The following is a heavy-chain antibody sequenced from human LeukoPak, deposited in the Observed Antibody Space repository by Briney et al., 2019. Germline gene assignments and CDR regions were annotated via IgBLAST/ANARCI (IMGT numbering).Heavy chain of an antibody. CDR1: GGTFSSYA. J-gene: IGHJ6*03. D-gene: IGHD2-2*01. CDR2: IIPIFGTA. Sequence: SVKVSCKASGGTFSSYAISWVRQAPGQGLEGRGGIIPIFGTANYAQKFQGRVTITADESTSTAYMELSSLRSEDTAVYYCARARSPPDIVVVPAAQYYYYYYMDVWGKGTTVTVSS. CDR3: ARARSPPDIVVVPAAQYYYYYYMDV. V-gene: IGHV1-69*01.